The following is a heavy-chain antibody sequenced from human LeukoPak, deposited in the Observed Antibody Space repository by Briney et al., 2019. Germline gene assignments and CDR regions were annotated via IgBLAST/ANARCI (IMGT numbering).Heavy chain of an antibody. CDR3: ARGGFTYFGFWSAYYTADY. J-gene: IGHJ4*02. Sequence: GGSLRLSCVASGFAFSDYGIHWVRQAPGKGLEWVAVIWYDGSNEHYADSVKGRFTISRDNSKNTLYLQMNSLRAEDTAVYYCARGGFTYFGFWSAYYTADYWGQGTLVTVSS. D-gene: IGHD3-3*01. V-gene: IGHV3-33*01. CDR1: GFAFSDYG. CDR2: IWYDGSNE.